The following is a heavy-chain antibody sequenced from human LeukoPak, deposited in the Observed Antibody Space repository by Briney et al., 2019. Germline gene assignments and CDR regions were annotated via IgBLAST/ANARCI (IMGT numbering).Heavy chain of an antibody. V-gene: IGHV4-34*01. CDR2: INHSGST. J-gene: IGHJ4*02. Sequence: SETLSLTCAVYGGSFSGYYWSWIRQPPGKGLEWIGEINHSGSTNYNPSLKSRVTISVDTSKNQFSLKLSSVTAADTAVYYCAKDRHMVRGVINYWGQGTLVTVSS. CDR1: GGSFSGYY. D-gene: IGHD3-10*01. CDR3: AKDRHMVRGVINY.